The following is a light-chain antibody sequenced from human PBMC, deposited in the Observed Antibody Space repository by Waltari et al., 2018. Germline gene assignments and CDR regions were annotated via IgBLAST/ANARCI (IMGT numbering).Light chain of an antibody. CDR2: DVS. J-gene: IGLJ3*02. CDR1: SSDVGGYNY. V-gene: IGLV2-14*03. Sequence: QSALTQPASVSGSPGQSITISCTGTSSDVGGYNYVSWYQQHPGKAPKLMIYDVSNRPSGVCNRFSGSKSGNTASLTISGLQAEDEADYYCGSYTSSSTWVFGGGTKLTVL. CDR3: GSYTSSSTWV.